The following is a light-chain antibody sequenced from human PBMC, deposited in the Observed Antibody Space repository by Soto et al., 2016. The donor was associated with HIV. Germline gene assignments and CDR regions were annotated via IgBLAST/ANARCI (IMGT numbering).Light chain of an antibody. CDR1: SLRNYF. CDR2: GKN. J-gene: IGLJ2*01. CDR3: NSRDNDRVL. V-gene: IGLV3-19*01. Sequence: SSELTQDPAVSVALGQTVRITCQGDSLRNYFATWYQQKPGQAPILVIYGKNKRPSGIPDRFSGSSSGNTGSLTISGAQAEDEADYYCNSRDNDRVLFGGGTKLTVL.